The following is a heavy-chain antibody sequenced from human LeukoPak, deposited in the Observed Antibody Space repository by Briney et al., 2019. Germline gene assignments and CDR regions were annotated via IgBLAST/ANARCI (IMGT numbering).Heavy chain of an antibody. Sequence: SETLSLTCTVSGGSISSYYWSWIRQPPGKGLEWIGYIYYSGSTNYNPSLKSRVTISVDTSKNQFSLRLTSMTVADTAVYYCAREIAAADEFYFDYWGQGALVTVPS. CDR1: GGSISSYY. CDR3: AREIAAADEFYFDY. V-gene: IGHV4-59*12. J-gene: IGHJ4*02. CDR2: IYYSGST. D-gene: IGHD6-13*01.